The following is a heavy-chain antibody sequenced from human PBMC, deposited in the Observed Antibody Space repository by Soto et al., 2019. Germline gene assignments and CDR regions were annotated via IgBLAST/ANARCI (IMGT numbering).Heavy chain of an antibody. D-gene: IGHD6-19*01. Sequence: QLQLQESGPGLVKPSETLSLTCTVSGGSISSSSYYWGWIRQPPGKGLEWIGSIYYSGSTYYNPSLKSRVTISVDTSKNQFSLKLSSVTAADTAVYYWARHRSSGSLCYYYYYMDVWGKGTTVTVSS. CDR3: ARHRSSGSLCYYYYYMDV. CDR2: IYYSGST. J-gene: IGHJ6*03. CDR1: GGSISSSSYY. V-gene: IGHV4-39*01.